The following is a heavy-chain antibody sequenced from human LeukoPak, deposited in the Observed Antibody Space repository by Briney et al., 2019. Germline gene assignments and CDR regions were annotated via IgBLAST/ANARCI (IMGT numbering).Heavy chain of an antibody. CDR3: ARGRPHGNDY. CDR1: GFPFSSYG. Sequence: PGTSLRLSCAASGFPFSSYGMHWVRQAPGKGLEWVARLVYDARSDYANSVKGRFSISRDDSKNTLFLDMSNLRVEDTAVYYCARGRPHGNDYWGQGTLVTVSS. V-gene: IGHV3-33*01. CDR2: LVYDARS. J-gene: IGHJ4*02. D-gene: IGHD4-23*01.